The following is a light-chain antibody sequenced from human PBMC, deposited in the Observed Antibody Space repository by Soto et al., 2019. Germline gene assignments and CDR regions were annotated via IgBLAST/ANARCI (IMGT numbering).Light chain of an antibody. J-gene: IGKJ1*01. Sequence: DIQLTQSPSSLSASVGDRVTITCRASQPISSHLNWFQQKPGKAPRLLIYAGSRLLGGVPLRFRASGSGTDFTLTISSLQPEDFATYFCQKSYTIPWTFGQGTKVEIK. CDR1: QPISSH. CDR2: AGS. V-gene: IGKV1-39*01. CDR3: QKSYTIPWT.